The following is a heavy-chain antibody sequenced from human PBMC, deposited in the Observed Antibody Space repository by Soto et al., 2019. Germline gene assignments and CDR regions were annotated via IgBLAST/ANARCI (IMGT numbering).Heavy chain of an antibody. CDR1: GGSFSGYY. CDR3: ARGGYSGHGAGFDY. CDR2: INHSGST. J-gene: IGHJ4*02. Sequence: QVQLQQWGAGLLKPSETLSLTCGVYGGSFSGYYWSWIRQPPGKGLEWIGEINHSGSTNYNPSLKGRVTISGDTSKNQFSLKLSSVTAADTAVYYCARGGYSGHGAGFDYWGQGTLVTVSS. V-gene: IGHV4-34*01. D-gene: IGHD5-12*01.